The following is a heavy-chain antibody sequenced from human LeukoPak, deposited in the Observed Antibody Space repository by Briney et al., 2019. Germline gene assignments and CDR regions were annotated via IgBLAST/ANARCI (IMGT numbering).Heavy chain of an antibody. CDR2: FYYSGST. CDR1: GGSISSSSYY. D-gene: IGHD2-15*01. J-gene: IGHJ3*02. V-gene: IGHV4-61*01. CDR3: ARVGDIDAFDM. Sequence: PSETLSLTCTVSGGSISSSSYYWNRIRQPPGKGLEWIGCFYYSGSTNYNPSLKSRVTISVDTSKNQFSLKLSSVTAADTAVYYCARVGDIDAFDMWGQGTMVTVSS.